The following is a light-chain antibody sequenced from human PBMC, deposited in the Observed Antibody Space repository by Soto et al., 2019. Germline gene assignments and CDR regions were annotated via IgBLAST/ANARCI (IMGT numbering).Light chain of an antibody. J-gene: IGKJ1*01. V-gene: IGKV1-27*01. CDR2: AAS. Sequence: DIQMTQSPSSLAASVGDRVTITCRASQGIIDYLAWYQQKPGRAPKLLIYAASTLHSGVPSRFSGSGAGTDCTLTISSLQPEDVATYYCQKYNSAPRTFGQGTKVEIK. CDR1: QGIIDY. CDR3: QKYNSAPRT.